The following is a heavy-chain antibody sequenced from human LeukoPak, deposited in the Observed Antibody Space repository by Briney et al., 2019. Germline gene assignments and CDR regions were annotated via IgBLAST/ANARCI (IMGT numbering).Heavy chain of an antibody. CDR2: ISSSSSTI. V-gene: IGHV3-48*04. D-gene: IGHD1-26*01. CDR1: GFTFSSYS. J-gene: IGHJ4*02. Sequence: GGSLRLSCAASGFTFSSYSMNWVRQAPGKGLEWVSYISSSSSTIYYADSVKGRFTISRDNAENSLHLQMHSLRAEDTAVYYCARSGLSDKRSWALDDWGQGTLVTVSS. CDR3: ARSGLSDKRSWALDD.